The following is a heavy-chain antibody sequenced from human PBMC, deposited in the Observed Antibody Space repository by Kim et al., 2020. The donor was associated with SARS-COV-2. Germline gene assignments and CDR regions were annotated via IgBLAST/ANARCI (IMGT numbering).Heavy chain of an antibody. Sequence: YNASRKGRVTMSVDTSKNQFSLKLSSVTAADTAIYYCARRYSSGWFYDYWGQGTLVSVSS. CDR3: ARRYSSGWFYDY. D-gene: IGHD6-19*01. V-gene: IGHV4-39*01. J-gene: IGHJ4*02.